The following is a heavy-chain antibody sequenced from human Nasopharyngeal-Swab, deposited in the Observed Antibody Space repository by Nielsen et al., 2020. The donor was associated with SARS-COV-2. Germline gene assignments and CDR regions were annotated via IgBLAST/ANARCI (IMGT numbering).Heavy chain of an antibody. V-gene: IGHV3-64*04. D-gene: IGHD2-15*01. Sequence: GESLKISCSASGFTFSLYAMHWVRQAPGKGLEYVSTINDYEDRLYYADSVKGRFTISRDISTNTLFLQMNSLRPDDTAVYYCAREVHCSDGSCWNDAFDIWGQGTMVTVSS. CDR1: GFTFSLYA. J-gene: IGHJ3*02. CDR3: AREVHCSDGSCWNDAFDI. CDR2: INDYEDRL.